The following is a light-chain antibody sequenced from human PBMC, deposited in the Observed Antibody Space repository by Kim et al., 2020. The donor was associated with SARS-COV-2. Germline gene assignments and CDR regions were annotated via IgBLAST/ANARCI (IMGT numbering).Light chain of an antibody. CDR3: QQYNNWPRT. J-gene: IGKJ1*01. CDR1: QYVSNN. V-gene: IGKV3-15*01. Sequence: EIVMTQSPGILSVSPGQRVTLSCRASQYVSNNLAWYQQKPGQPPRPLIYSMSTRATGVPDRFSGSGSGIDFTLTINSLQSEDFAAYYCQQYNNWPRTLGQGTKVDIK. CDR2: SMS.